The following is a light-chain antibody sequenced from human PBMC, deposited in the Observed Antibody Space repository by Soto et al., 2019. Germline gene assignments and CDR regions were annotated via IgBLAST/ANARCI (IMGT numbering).Light chain of an antibody. CDR3: QQSFSTPWT. Sequence: DIEMTQSPSSLSASVGDRVTITCRASQSISRFLNWYQQKPERPPKLLICAASSLQSDVPSRFSGSGSGTDFALTITSLQPEDFATYYCQQSFSTPWTFGLGTNVDIK. CDR1: QSISRF. CDR2: AAS. J-gene: IGKJ1*01. V-gene: IGKV1-39*01.